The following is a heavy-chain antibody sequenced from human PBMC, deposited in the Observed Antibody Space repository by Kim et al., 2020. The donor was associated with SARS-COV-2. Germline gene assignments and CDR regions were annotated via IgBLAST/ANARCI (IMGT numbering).Heavy chain of an antibody. D-gene: IGHD6-19*01. V-gene: IGHV1-69*13. Sequence: SVKVSCKASGGTSNYYGITWVRQAPGQGLEWVGGVIPMLGTTTYAQKFQGRVTITADESTTTAYMELINLHSDDTAVYYCSRLSYSGGYARPEQWGQGTLVTVSS. CDR2: VIPMLGTT. CDR1: GGTSNYYG. CDR3: SRLSYSGGYARPEQ. J-gene: IGHJ4*02.